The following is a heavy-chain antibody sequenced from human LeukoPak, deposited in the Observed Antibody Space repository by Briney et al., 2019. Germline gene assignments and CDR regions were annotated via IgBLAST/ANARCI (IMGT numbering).Heavy chain of an antibody. CDR3: AKDSNHCSGGSCYSFPY. J-gene: IGHJ4*02. CDR2: ISYDGSNK. D-gene: IGHD2-15*01. Sequence: GRSLRLSCAASGFTFSSYGMHWDRQAPGKGLEWVAVISYDGSNKYYADSVKGRFTISRDNSKNTLYLQMDSLRAEDTAVYYCAKDSNHCSGGSCYSFPYWGQGTLVTVSS. V-gene: IGHV3-30*18. CDR1: GFTFSSYG.